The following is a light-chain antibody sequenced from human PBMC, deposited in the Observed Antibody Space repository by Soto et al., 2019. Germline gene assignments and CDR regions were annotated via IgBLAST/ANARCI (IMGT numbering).Light chain of an antibody. J-gene: IGKJ5*01. CDR3: QQYNNWPHIT. CDR1: QSVSSSY. V-gene: IGKV3D-15*01. CDR2: GAS. Sequence: EIVLTQSPGTLSLSPGERATLSCSASQSVSSSYLAWYQQKPGQAPRLLIYGASSRATGIPARFSGSGSGTEFTLTISSLQSEDFAVYYCQQYNNWPHITFGQGTRLEIK.